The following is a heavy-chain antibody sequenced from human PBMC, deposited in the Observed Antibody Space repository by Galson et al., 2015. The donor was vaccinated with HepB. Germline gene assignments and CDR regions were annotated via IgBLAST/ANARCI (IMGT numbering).Heavy chain of an antibody. CDR3: ARDTYYYDSSGYYYDYYYGMDV. Sequence: SLRLSCAASGFTFSSYGMHWVRQAPGKGLEWVAVIWYDGSNKYYADSVKGRFTISRDNSKNTLYLQMTSLRAEDTPVYYCARDTYYYDSSGYYYDYYYGMDVWGQGTTVTVSS. J-gene: IGHJ6*02. CDR2: IWYDGSNK. D-gene: IGHD3-22*01. CDR1: GFTFSSYG. V-gene: IGHV3-33*01.